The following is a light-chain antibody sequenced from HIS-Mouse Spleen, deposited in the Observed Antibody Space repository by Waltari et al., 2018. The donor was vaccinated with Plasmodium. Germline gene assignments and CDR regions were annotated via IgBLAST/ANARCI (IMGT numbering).Light chain of an antibody. V-gene: IGLV2-8*01. CDR1: SSAVGGYNH. Sequence: QSALTQPPSASGSPGQSVTIPCTGTSSAVGGYNHVPWYQQHPGKAPKLMIYAVSQRPSGVPARFSGSKSGNTASLTVSGLQAEDEADYYCSSYAGSNNLVFGGGTKLTVL. J-gene: IGLJ2*01. CDR3: SSYAGSNNLV. CDR2: AVS.